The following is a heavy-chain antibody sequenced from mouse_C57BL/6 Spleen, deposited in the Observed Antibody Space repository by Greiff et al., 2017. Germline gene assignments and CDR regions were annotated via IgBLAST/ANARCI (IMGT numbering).Heavy chain of an antibody. Sequence: EVKVVESGGGLVKPGGSLKLSCAASGFTFSDYGMHWVRQAPEKGLEWVAYISSGSSTIYYADTVKGRFTISRDNAKNTLFLQMTSLRSEDTAMYYCAINWDYYAMDYWGQGTSVTVSS. CDR1: GFTFSDYG. V-gene: IGHV5-17*01. CDR3: AINWDYYAMDY. J-gene: IGHJ4*01. CDR2: ISSGSSTI. D-gene: IGHD4-1*01.